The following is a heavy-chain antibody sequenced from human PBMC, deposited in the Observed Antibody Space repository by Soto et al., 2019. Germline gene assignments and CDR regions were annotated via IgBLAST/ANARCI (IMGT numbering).Heavy chain of an antibody. CDR2: ICGSGGAT. D-gene: IGHD2-15*01. CDR1: GFTFSSYA. J-gene: IGHJ4*02. Sequence: PGGSLRLSCAASGFTFSSYAMSWVRQAPGKGLEWGSAICGSGGATYYTDSVKGRFSISRDNSKNTLHLQMNTLRAQDTPISYCAKGSGGNCYFHFDYCGQGTLVTGSS. V-gene: IGHV3-23*01. CDR3: AKGSGGNCYFHFDY.